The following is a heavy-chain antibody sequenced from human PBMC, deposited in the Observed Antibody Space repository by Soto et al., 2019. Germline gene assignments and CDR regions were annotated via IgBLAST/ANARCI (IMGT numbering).Heavy chain of an antibody. V-gene: IGHV6-1*01. CDR3: ARGVAGSGFDL. J-gene: IGHJ4*02. CDR1: GASVSSNTAA. CDR2: TYYRSNWRH. Sequence: PSHTLSLTCAISGASVSSNTAAWNWIRSSPSRGLEWLGRTYYRSNWRHDYAVSVKSRITVNPDTSKNHLSLQLNSVTPDDTAVYYCARGVAGSGFDLWGQGTMVTLYS. D-gene: IGHD6-19*01.